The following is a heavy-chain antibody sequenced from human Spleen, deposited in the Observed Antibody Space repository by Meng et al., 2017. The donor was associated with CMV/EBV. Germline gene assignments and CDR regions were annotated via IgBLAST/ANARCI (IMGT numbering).Heavy chain of an antibody. CDR1: GFTFSPFS. Sequence: GESLKISCAASGFTFSPFSMNWVRQAPGKGLEWVSSISSSGNYIYYADSVKGRFTISRDNAKNSLYLQMNSLRAEDTAVYYCARHTPIVTHNYCYGMDVWGQGTTVTVSS. V-gene: IGHV3-21*01. D-gene: IGHD2/OR15-2a*01. J-gene: IGHJ6*02. CDR3: ARHTPIVTHNYCYGMDV. CDR2: ISSSGNYI.